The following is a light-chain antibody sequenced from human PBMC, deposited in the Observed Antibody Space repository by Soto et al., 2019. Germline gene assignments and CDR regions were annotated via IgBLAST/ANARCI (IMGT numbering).Light chain of an antibody. J-gene: IGLJ1*01. CDR1: SSDVGRYNY. Sequence: QSALTQPPSASGSPGQSVTISCTGTSSDVGRYNYVSWYQQHPGKAPKLMIYEVSKRPSGVPDRFSGSKSGNTASLTVSGLQVDDEADYYCSSYTGSSTPYVFGAGTKLTVL. CDR3: SSYTGSSTPYV. CDR2: EVS. V-gene: IGLV2-8*01.